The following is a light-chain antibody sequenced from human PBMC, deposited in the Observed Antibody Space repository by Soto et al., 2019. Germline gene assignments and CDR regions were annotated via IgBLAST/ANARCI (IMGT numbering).Light chain of an antibody. J-gene: IGLJ3*02. V-gene: IGLV2-14*01. CDR2: EVN. CDR3: SSYTNNQRL. Sequence: QSALTQPASVSGSPGQSITISCTGTSSDVGGHNYVSWYQQHPGKAPKLMIYEVNNRPSGVSNRFSGSKSGNTASLTISGLQAEDEADYYCSSYTNNQRLFGGGTKVTVL. CDR1: SSDVGGHNY.